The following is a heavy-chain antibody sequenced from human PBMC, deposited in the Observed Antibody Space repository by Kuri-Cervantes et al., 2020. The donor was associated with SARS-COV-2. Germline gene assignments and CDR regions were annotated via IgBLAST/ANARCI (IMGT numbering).Heavy chain of an antibody. J-gene: IGHJ5*02. CDR2: ISSSSSYT. CDR3: AKDIREQLVGGVGWFDP. Sequence: GESLKISCAASGFTFSDYYMRWIRQAPGKGLEWVSYISSSSSYTNYADSVKGRFTISRDNAKNSLYLQMNSLRAEDTALYYCAKDIREQLVGGVGWFDPWGQGTLVTVSS. V-gene: IGHV3-11*05. D-gene: IGHD6-6*01. CDR1: GFTFSDYY.